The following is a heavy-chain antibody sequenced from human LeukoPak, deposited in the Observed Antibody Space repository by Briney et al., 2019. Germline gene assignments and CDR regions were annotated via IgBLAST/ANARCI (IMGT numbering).Heavy chain of an antibody. CDR2: IYYSGTT. D-gene: IGHD5-12*01. V-gene: IGHV4-61*08. CDR1: GGSISSGDYY. Sequence: SETLSLTCTVSGGSISSGDYYWSWIRQPPGKGLEWIGSIYYSGTTNYNPSLKSRVTISVDTSTNQFSLKLSSVTAADTAVYYCVRHKGEGYKSWGQGTLVTVSS. J-gene: IGHJ4*02. CDR3: VRHKGEGYKS.